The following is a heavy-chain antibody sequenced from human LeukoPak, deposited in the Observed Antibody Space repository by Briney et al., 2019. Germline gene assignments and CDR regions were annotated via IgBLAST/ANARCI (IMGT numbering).Heavy chain of an antibody. Sequence: GGSLRLSCAASGFTFCTYCMHWVRQAPGKGPMWVSRICPDGTVTNYADSVKGRFTISRDNSKNTLYLQMNSLRAEDTAVYYCARDPMYSGSYGVGDYWGQGTLVTVSS. CDR3: ARDPMYSGSYGVGDY. CDR1: GFTFCTYC. J-gene: IGHJ4*02. D-gene: IGHD1-26*01. V-gene: IGHV3-74*01. CDR2: ICPDGTVT.